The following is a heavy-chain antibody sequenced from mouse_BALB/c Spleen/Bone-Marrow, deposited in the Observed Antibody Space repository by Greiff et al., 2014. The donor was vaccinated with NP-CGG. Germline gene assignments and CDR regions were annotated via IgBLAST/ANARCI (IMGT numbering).Heavy chain of an antibody. J-gene: IGHJ3*01. CDR3: TTGTRFAY. Sequence: QVQLKQSGAELVRPGASVKLSCKASGYTFTSYWINWVKQRPGQGLEWIGNIYPSDSYTNYNQKFKDEATLTVDKSSSTAYMQLSSPTSEDSAVYYCTTGTRFAYWGQGTLVTVSA. CDR2: IYPSDSYT. V-gene: IGHV1-69*02. D-gene: IGHD4-1*01. CDR1: GYTFTSYW.